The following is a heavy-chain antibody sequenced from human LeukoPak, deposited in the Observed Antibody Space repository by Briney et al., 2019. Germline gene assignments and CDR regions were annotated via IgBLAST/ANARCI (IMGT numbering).Heavy chain of an antibody. CDR3: ARGYSSSWSPKYFDY. Sequence: SSETLSLTCTVSGGSISSYYWSWIRQPPGKGLEWIGYIYYSGSTNYNPSLKSRVTISVDTSKNQFSLKLSSVTAADTAVYYCARGYSSSWSPKYFDYWGQGTLVTVSS. J-gene: IGHJ4*02. V-gene: IGHV4-59*01. CDR1: GGSISSYY. CDR2: IYYSGST. D-gene: IGHD6-13*01.